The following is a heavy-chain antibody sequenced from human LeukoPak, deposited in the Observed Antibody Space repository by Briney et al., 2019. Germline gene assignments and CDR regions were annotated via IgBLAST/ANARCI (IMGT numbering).Heavy chain of an antibody. D-gene: IGHD3-3*01. CDR3: ARDNKRFLEHEMTYYYYYGMDV. Sequence: GGSLRLSCAASGFTFSNFWMNWVRQAPGKGLEWVANIKQDGSEIYYVDSVKGRFTISRDNAKNSGYLHMNSLRAEDTAVYYCARDNKRFLEHEMTYYYYYGMDVWGQGTTVTVSS. CDR1: GFTFSNFW. CDR2: IKQDGSEI. J-gene: IGHJ6*02. V-gene: IGHV3-7*01.